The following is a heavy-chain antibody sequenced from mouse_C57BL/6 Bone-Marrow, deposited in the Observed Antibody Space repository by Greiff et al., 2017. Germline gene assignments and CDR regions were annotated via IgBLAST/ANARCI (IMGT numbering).Heavy chain of an antibody. J-gene: IGHJ1*03. CDR2: IDPTSGGT. CDR1: GYTFTSYW. Sequence: VKLQESGAELVKPGASVKLSCKASGYTFTSYWMHWVKQRPGRGLEWIGRIDPTSGGTKYNEKFKSKATLTVDKPSSTAYMQLSSLTSEDSAVYYCALITTVVATSDVGGTGTTVTVSS. D-gene: IGHD1-1*01. V-gene: IGHV1-72*01. CDR3: ALITTVVATSDV.